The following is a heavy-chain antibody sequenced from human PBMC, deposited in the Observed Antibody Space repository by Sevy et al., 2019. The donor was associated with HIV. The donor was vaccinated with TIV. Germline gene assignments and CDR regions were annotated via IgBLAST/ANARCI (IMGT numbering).Heavy chain of an antibody. V-gene: IGHV3-30-3*01. Sequence: GGSLRLSCAASGFTFSSYAMHWVRQAPGKGLEWVAVISYDGSNKYYADSVKGRFTISRDNSKNTLYLQMNSLRAEDTAVYYCARDLESGEGAIDYWGQGTLVTVSS. J-gene: IGHJ4*02. D-gene: IGHD3-3*01. CDR2: ISYDGSNK. CDR1: GFTFSSYA. CDR3: ARDLESGEGAIDY.